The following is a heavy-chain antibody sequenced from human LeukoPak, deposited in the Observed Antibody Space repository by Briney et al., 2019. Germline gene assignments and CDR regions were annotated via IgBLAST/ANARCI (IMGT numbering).Heavy chain of an antibody. Sequence: PSQTLSLTCTVSGVSISSDGYYWSWVRQHPEKGLVWIGYISYSGGTLYNPSLKRRVAISIDTSKNQFSLRLRSVTAADTAVYYCAEDRGLVGERYSYQFYGMDVWGQGTAVTVSS. CDR1: GVSISSDGYY. D-gene: IGHD3-9*01. CDR3: AEDRGLVGERYSYQFYGMDV. V-gene: IGHV4-31*03. CDR2: ISYSGGT. J-gene: IGHJ6*01.